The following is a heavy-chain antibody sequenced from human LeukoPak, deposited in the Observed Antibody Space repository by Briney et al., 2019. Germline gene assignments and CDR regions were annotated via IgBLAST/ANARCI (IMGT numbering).Heavy chain of an antibody. CDR2: IYHSGST. V-gene: IGHV4-4*02. D-gene: IGHD6-19*01. CDR1: GGSISSSNW. Sequence: PSETQSLTCAVSGGSISSSNWWSWVRQPPGKGLEWIGEIYHSGSTNYNPSLKSRVTISVDKSKNQFSLKLTSVTAADTAAYYCARQGDSGWYYFDYWGQGTLVTVSS. J-gene: IGHJ4*02. CDR3: ARQGDSGWYYFDY.